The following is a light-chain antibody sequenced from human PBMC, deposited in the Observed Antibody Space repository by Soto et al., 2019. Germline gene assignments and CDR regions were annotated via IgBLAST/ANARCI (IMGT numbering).Light chain of an antibody. V-gene: IGKV4-1*01. J-gene: IGKJ2*01. CDR3: QQYITYSPYT. CDR2: WAS. CDR1: QSILSTSDNNNY. Sequence: DIVMAQSPDSLAVSLGERATVNCRSSQSILSTSDNNNYLAWYQQKPGQPPKALIYWASNRESGVPSRFSGSGSGTDFTLIISNLQSDDFATYYCQQYITYSPYTFGQGTKVDIK.